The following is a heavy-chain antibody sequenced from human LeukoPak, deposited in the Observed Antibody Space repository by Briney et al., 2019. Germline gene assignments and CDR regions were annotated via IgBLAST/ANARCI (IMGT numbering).Heavy chain of an antibody. CDR2: ISYSGSTI. D-gene: IGHD4-17*01. CDR3: ARGAYGDYVSPESPYYYGLDV. CDR1: GFTFSSYE. V-gene: IGHV3-48*03. Sequence: GGSLRLSCPASGFTFSSYEMSWVRQAPGKGLEWVSYISYSGSTIYYADSVKGRFTISRDNAKNSLYLQMNSLRAEDTAVYYCARGAYGDYVSPESPYYYGLDVWGQGTTVTVSS. J-gene: IGHJ6*02.